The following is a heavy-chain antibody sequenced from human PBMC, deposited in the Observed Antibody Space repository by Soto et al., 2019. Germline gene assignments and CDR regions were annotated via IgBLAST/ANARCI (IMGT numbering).Heavy chain of an antibody. CDR3: ARSGVWEPRDY. V-gene: IGHV1-18*01. J-gene: IGHJ4*02. D-gene: IGHD1-26*01. CDR2: ISAYNGNT. CDR1: GYTFTSYG. Sequence: QVQLVQSGAEVKKPGASVKVSCKASGYTFTSYGISWVRQAPGQGLEWMGWISAYNGNTNYAQKLQGRVTMTTDTATRTAYMARRSMRSDDTAVSYCARSGVWEPRDYWGQGTLVTVSS.